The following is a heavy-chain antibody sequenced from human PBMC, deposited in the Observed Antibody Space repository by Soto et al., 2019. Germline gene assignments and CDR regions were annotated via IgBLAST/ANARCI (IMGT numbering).Heavy chain of an antibody. J-gene: IGHJ4*02. CDR2: IIPIFGTA. CDR1: GGTFISYA. CDR3: ARGPPHYGDFDY. V-gene: IGHV1-69*13. Sequence: SVKVSFKASGGTFISYAISWVRQAPGQGLEWMGGIIPIFGTANYAQKFQGRVTITADECTSTAYMELSSLRSEDTAVYYCARGPPHYGDFDYWGQGTLVTVSS. D-gene: IGHD4-17*01.